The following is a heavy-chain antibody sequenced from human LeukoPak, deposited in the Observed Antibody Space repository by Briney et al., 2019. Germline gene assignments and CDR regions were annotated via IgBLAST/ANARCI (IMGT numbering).Heavy chain of an antibody. CDR2: NYYSGNA. J-gene: IGHJ4*02. D-gene: IGHD3-22*01. CDR3: AGGYYYDSNSYYVDY. CDR1: GGSISNSYYY. Sequence: KASETLSLTCTVSGGSISNSYYYWGWIRQPPGKGLEWIANNYYSGNAYFNPSLKSRVIMSVDTSKNHFSLRLGFVTAADSAVYYCAGGYYYDSNSYYVDYWGQGIQVTVSS. V-gene: IGHV4-39*02.